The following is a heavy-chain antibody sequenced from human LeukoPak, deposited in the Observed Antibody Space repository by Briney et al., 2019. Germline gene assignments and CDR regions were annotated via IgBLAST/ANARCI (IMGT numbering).Heavy chain of an antibody. D-gene: IGHD2-2*01. Sequence: PGGSLRLSCAASGFDFSSKYMSWVRQAPGKGLEGVSVIYSGGSTYYADTGEGRFTISRYNAKNSLYLQMNSLRAEDTAVYYCARSPDCSSTSCYPHWGQGTLVTVSS. CDR2: IYSGGST. V-gene: IGHV3-53*01. CDR3: ARSPDCSSTSCYPH. J-gene: IGHJ4*02. CDR1: GFDFSSKY.